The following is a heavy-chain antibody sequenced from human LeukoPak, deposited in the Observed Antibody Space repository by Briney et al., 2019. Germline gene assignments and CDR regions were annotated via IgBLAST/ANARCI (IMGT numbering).Heavy chain of an antibody. CDR2: ISGSGGTT. V-gene: IGHV3-23*01. CDR1: GFIFSSYG. Sequence: GGSLRLSCVASGFIFSSYGMSWVRQAPGKGLEWVSAISGSGGTTYYADSVKGRFTISRDNSKNTLYLQMNSLRAEDTAVYYCARGRYDFWSGYYGRTVYYYYYMDVWGKGTTVTVSS. CDR3: ARGRYDFWSGYYGRTVYYYYYMDV. D-gene: IGHD3-3*01. J-gene: IGHJ6*03.